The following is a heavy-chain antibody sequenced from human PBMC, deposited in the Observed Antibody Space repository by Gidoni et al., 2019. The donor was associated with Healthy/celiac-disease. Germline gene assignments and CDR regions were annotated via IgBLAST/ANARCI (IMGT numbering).Heavy chain of an antibody. V-gene: IGHV3-66*04. CDR2: IYSGGST. D-gene: IGHD6-13*01. CDR3: ASQGLSSSSWYGTYYYYMDV. Sequence: EVQLVESGGGLVQPGGSLRLSCSASGFTVSSNYMSWVRQAPGKGLEWVSVIYSGGSTYYADSVKGRFTISRDNSKNTLYLQMNSLRAEDTAVYYCASQGLSSSSWYGTYYYYMDVWGKGTTVTVSS. J-gene: IGHJ6*03. CDR1: GFTVSSNY.